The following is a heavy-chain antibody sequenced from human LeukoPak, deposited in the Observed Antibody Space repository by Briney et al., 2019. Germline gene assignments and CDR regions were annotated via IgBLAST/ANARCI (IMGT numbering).Heavy chain of an antibody. CDR2: ISDSGGSA. CDR1: GFTFSSYA. J-gene: IGHJ4*02. D-gene: IGHD5-18*01. V-gene: IGHV3-23*01. CDR3: AKDPYSCGFGTFDY. Sequence: PGGSLRLSCAASGFTFSSYAMSWVRQAPGKGLEWVSTISDSGGSAYYADSVKGRFTISRDNSKNTLYLQINSLRAEHTAVYYCAKDPYSCGFGTFDYWGQGTLVTVSS.